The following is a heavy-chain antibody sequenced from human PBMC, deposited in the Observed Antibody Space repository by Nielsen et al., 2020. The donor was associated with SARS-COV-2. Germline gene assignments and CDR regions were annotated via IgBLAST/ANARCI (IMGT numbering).Heavy chain of an antibody. Sequence: GESLKISCAASTLTFSNYGMHWVRQAPGKGLEWVAFIRYDGSRQYYADSVKGRFTISRDNSKNTLYLQINSLRAEDTAVFYCAKDHHYSGRSFDYWGQGTLVTVSS. CDR2: IRYDGSRQ. D-gene: IGHD1-26*01. V-gene: IGHV3-30*02. CDR1: TLTFSNYG. J-gene: IGHJ4*02. CDR3: AKDHHYSGRSFDY.